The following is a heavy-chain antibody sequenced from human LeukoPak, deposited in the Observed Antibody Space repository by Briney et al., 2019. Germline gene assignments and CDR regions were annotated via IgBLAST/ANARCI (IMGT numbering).Heavy chain of an antibody. D-gene: IGHD3-22*01. J-gene: IGHJ4*02. Sequence: GRSLRLSCAASGFAFDDYAMHWVRQVPGKGLEWVSGISWNSGSIGYADSVKGRFTISRDNAKNSLYLQMNSLRAEDTALYYCAKDPYYDSSGQFDYWGQGTLVTVSS. CDR1: GFAFDDYA. CDR3: AKDPYYDSSGQFDY. CDR2: ISWNSGSI. V-gene: IGHV3-9*01.